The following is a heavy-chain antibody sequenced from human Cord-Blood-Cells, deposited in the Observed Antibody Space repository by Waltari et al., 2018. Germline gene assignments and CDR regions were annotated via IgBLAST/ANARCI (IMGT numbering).Heavy chain of an antibody. CDR2: MNPNSGNT. J-gene: IGHJ2*01. Sequence: QVQLVQSGAEVKKPGASVKVSCKASGYTFTSYDINWVRQAPGQGLEWMGWMNPNSGNTGYAQKFQGRVTMTRNTSISTAYMELSSLRSEDTAVYYCARFLDPGSGKKWYFDLWGRDTLVTVSS. D-gene: IGHD3-3*01. CDR3: ARFLDPGSGKKWYFDL. V-gene: IGHV1-8*01. CDR1: GYTFTSYD.